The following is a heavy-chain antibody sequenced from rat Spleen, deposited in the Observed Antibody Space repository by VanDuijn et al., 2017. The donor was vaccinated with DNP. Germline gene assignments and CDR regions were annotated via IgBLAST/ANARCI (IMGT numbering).Heavy chain of an antibody. CDR3: ARYTYYGYNP. J-gene: IGHJ2*01. CDR1: GYSIASSHR. V-gene: IGHV3-4*01. CDR2: ISYSGSA. Sequence: EVQLQESGPGLVKSSQSLSLTCSVSGYSIASSHRWNWIREFPGNKLEWMGYISYSGSANYNPSLKSRISITRDTSKNHFFLQLNSVTTEDTATYYCARYTYYGYNPWGQGVMVTVSS. D-gene: IGHD1-9*01.